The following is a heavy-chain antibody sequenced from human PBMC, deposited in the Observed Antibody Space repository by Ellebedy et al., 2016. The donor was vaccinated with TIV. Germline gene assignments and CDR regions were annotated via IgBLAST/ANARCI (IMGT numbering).Heavy chain of an antibody. CDR1: GFTFSSYS. Sequence: GESLKISCAASGFTFSSYSMNWVRQAPGKGLEWVSYIRSSSSTTYYADSVKGRFTIPRDNAKNSLYLQMNSLRAEDTAVYYCARRGHSYGYSFDYWGQGTLVTVSA. J-gene: IGHJ4*02. CDR2: IRSSSSTT. V-gene: IGHV3-48*04. D-gene: IGHD5-18*01. CDR3: ARRGHSYGYSFDY.